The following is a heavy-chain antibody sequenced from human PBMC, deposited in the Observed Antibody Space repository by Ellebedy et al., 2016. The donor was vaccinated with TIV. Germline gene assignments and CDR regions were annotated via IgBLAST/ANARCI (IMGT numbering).Heavy chain of an antibody. D-gene: IGHD3-10*01. CDR2: VSYTGST. CDR3: ARWFGELLYVRWFDP. CDR1: GGSLSSSSYY. V-gene: IGHV4-39*01. Sequence: SETLSLTCTVSGGSLSSSSYYWGWIRQPPGTGLEWIGSVSYTGSTDYNPALQSRVAISADTSKNQFSLRQSSVTAADTAVYYCARWFGELLYVRWFDPWGQGTLVTVSS. J-gene: IGHJ5*02.